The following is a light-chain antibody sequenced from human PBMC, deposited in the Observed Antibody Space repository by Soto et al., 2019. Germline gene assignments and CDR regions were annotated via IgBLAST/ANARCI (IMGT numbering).Light chain of an antibody. V-gene: IGKV1-5*01. CDR3: QHYNSFPT. J-gene: IGKJ1*01. CDR2: DAS. CDR1: QTISSW. Sequence: DIQMTQSPSTLSGSVGDRVTITCRASQTISSWLAWYQQKPGKAPRPLIYDASKFEAGVPSRFSGSGSETELSLTISSLHPDYFATYFCQHYNSFPTFGQGTKVDIK.